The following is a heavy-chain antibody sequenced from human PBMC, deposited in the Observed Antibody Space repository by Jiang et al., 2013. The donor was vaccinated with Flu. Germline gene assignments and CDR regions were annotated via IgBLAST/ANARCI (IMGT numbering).Heavy chain of an antibody. J-gene: IGHJ5*02. D-gene: IGHD7-27*01. V-gene: IGHV1-2*02. CDR1: GGTFSNFA. CDR3: ARLPLGTGGFDP. Sequence: SGAEVKKPGSSVKVSCKVSGGTFSNFAISWARQAPGQGLEWMGWINPNGGDTNYAQKFQGRVTMTRDTSINTAYMELRRLTSDDTAVYYCARLPLGTGGFDPWGQGTLVTVSS. CDR2: INPNGGDT.